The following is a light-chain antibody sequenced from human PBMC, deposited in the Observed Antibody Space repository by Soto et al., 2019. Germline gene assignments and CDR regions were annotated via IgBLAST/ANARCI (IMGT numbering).Light chain of an antibody. CDR1: QSLLYSDGKTY. CDR3: VHSRLLPPT. Sequence: DIVMTQTPLSLSVTPGQPASISCKSSQSLLYSDGKTYLYWYLQKPGQPPQLLIYEVSNRFSGVPDWFSCSWSGRYFALNISGGESEEGGVYYGVHSRLLPPTFGRGTKLEIK. J-gene: IGKJ4*01. CDR2: EVS. V-gene: IGKV2D-29*01.